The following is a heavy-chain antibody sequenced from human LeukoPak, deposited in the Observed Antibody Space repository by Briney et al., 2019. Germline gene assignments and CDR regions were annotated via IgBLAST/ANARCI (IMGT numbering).Heavy chain of an antibody. J-gene: IGHJ4*02. CDR1: GYTFTSNH. Sequence: ASVKVSCKASGYTFTSNHIHCVRQAPGQGLEWMGVINPSGDSTSYAQKFQGRVTMTRDTSTSTVYMELSSLRSEDTAVYYCARDYVDDIPMIKDYWGQGTLVTVSS. CDR3: ARDYVDDIPMIKDY. V-gene: IGHV1-46*01. CDR2: INPSGDST. D-gene: IGHD2-8*01.